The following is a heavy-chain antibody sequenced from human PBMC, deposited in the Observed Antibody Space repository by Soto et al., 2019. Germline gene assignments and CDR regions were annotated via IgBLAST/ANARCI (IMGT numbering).Heavy chain of an antibody. J-gene: IGHJ5*02. CDR3: ARVVPGAEAWFGP. Sequence: WASVKVSCKPSGYTFSNYGITWVRQAPGQPLEWLGWISLYSDGTNYAQKFQGRVSMTTDTSTTTAYMELRSLRSDDTAVYYCARVVPGAEAWFGPWGQGTLVTVSS. V-gene: IGHV1-18*01. CDR2: ISLYSDGT. CDR1: GYTFSNYG. D-gene: IGHD2-2*01.